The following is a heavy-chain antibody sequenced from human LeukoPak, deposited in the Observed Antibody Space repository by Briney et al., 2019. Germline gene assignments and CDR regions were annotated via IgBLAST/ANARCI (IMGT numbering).Heavy chain of an antibody. D-gene: IGHD2-15*01. CDR3: ARIPGYCRGDSCFSIYFDS. Sequence: SETLSLTCTVSDGSISSTYYWAWIRRPPGRGLEWIGNIYHDGTTYYNPSLKSRLTISVDTSKNQFSLKLSSVTAADTAVYYCARIPGYCRGDSCFSIYFDSWGQGTLVTVSS. CDR1: DGSISSTYY. V-gene: IGHV4-39*01. CDR2: IYHDGTT. J-gene: IGHJ4*02.